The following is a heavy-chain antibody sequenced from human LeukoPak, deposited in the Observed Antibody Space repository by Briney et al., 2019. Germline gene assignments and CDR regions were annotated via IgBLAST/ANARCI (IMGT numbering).Heavy chain of an antibody. CDR2: IWYDGSNK. CDR3: ARDRYYGSGNFDY. J-gene: IGHJ4*01. CDR1: GFTFSSYG. V-gene: IGHV3-33*01. D-gene: IGHD3-10*01. Sequence: PGGSLRLSCAASGFTFSSYGMHWVRQAPGKGLEWVAVIWYDGSNKYYADSVKGRFTISRDNSKNTLYLQMNSLRAEDTAVYYCARDRYYGSGNFDYWGHGTLVTVSS.